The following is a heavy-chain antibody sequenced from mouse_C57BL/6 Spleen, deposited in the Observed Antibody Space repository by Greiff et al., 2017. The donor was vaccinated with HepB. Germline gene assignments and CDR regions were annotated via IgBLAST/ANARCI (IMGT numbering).Heavy chain of an antibody. Sequence: QVHVKQPGAELVMPGASVKLSCKASGYTFTSYWMHWVKQRPGQGLEWIGEIDPSDSYTNYNQKFKGKSTLTVDKSSSTAYMQLSSLTSEDSAVYYCARGHYGIAMDYWGQGTSVTVSS. CDR2: IDPSDSYT. CDR3: ARGHYGIAMDY. CDR1: GYTFTSYW. J-gene: IGHJ4*01. D-gene: IGHD1-1*01. V-gene: IGHV1-69*01.